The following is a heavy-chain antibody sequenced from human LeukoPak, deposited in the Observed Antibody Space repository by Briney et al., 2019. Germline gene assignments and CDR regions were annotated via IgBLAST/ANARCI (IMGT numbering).Heavy chain of an antibody. Sequence: SETLSLTCTVSGGSISSGGYSWGWIRQPPGKGLEWIGSIYYSGNTFYNPSLKSRDTMSVDTSKNHFSLKLSSVTAADAAVYYCATSTSGWSPVDNWGLGTLVTVSS. CDR3: ATSTSGWSPVDN. CDR1: GGSISSGGYS. D-gene: IGHD6-19*01. V-gene: IGHV4-39*02. J-gene: IGHJ4*02. CDR2: IYYSGNT.